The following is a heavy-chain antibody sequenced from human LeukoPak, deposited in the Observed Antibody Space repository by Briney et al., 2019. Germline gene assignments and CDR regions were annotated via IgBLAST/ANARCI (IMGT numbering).Heavy chain of an antibody. J-gene: IGHJ4*02. CDR1: GFTFSTYT. D-gene: IGHD1-1*01. CDR3: ASTTLSGDYFDY. Sequence: PGGSLRLSCAASGFTFSTYTMNWVRQAPGKGLEWVSSISSSSSYIYYADSVKGRFTISRDNAKNSLYLQMNSLRAEDTAVYYCASTTLSGDYFDYWGQGTLVTVSS. CDR2: ISSSSSYI. V-gene: IGHV3-21*01.